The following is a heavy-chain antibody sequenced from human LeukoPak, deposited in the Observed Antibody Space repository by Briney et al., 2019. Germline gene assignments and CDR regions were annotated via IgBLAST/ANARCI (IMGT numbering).Heavy chain of an antibody. CDR3: ARASDIVATSEFDY. Sequence: ASVKVSCKASGYTFTSYAMNWVRQAPGQGLEWMGWINTNTGNPTYAQGFTGRFVSSLDTSVSTAYLQISSLKAEDTAVYYCARASDIVATSEFDYWGQGTLVTVSS. D-gene: IGHD5-12*01. CDR2: INTNTGNP. CDR1: GYTFTSYA. V-gene: IGHV7-4-1*02. J-gene: IGHJ4*02.